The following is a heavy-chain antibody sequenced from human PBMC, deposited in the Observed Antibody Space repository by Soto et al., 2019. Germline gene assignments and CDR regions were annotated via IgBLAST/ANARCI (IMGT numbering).Heavy chain of an antibody. Sequence: QVQLVQSGAEVKKPGSSVKVSCKASGGTFSSYAISWVRQAPGQGLEWMGGIIPIFGTASYAQKFQGRVTITADESTSTAYMELSSLRSEDTAVYYCATPLPTDYYYGMDVWGQGTTVTVSS. V-gene: IGHV1-69*12. CDR1: GGTFSSYA. J-gene: IGHJ6*02. CDR2: IIPIFGTA. CDR3: ATPLPTDYYYGMDV.